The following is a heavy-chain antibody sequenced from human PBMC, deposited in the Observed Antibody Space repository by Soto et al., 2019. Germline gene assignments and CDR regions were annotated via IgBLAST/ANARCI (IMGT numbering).Heavy chain of an antibody. D-gene: IGHD6-6*01. Sequence: EVQLLESGGGLVQPGGSLRLSCAASGFTFSTYAMSWVRQAPGKGLEWVSAISGPGGSTYYADSVKGRFTISRDNSKNTLYLQMNSQRAEDTAVYYCAKNWDTTSSASSHWGQGTLVTVSS. J-gene: IGHJ4*02. V-gene: IGHV3-23*01. CDR1: GFTFSTYA. CDR2: ISGPGGST. CDR3: AKNWDTTSSASSH.